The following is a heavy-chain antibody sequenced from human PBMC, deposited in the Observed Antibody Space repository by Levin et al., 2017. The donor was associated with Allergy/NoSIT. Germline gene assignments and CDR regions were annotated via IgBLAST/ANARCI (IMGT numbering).Heavy chain of an antibody. J-gene: IGHJ4*02. D-gene: IGHD3-10*01. CDR3: AKDQGGYYGSGSYLDFDY. Sequence: GGSLRLSCAASGFTFSSYAMSWVRQAPGKGLEWVSEISGSGGSTYYADSVKGRFTISRDNSRNTLYLQMNSLRAEDTAVYYCAKDQGGYYGSGSYLDFDYWGQGTLVTVSS. CDR2: ISGSGGST. V-gene: IGHV3-23*01. CDR1: GFTFSSYA.